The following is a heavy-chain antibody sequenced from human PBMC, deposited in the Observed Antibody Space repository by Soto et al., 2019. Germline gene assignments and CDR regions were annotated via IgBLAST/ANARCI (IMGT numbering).Heavy chain of an antibody. J-gene: IGHJ4*02. Sequence: EVQLLESGGGLVQPGGSLRLSCAASGFTFSTYAMNWVRQAPGKGLEWVSGISGSGDSTYYADSVKGRFTVSRDNXKXXXXLXMNSLRAEDTAVFYCAKERSSGWSFDYWGQGTLVTVSS. D-gene: IGHD6-19*01. V-gene: IGHV3-23*01. CDR3: AKERSSGWSFDY. CDR2: ISGSGDST. CDR1: GFTFSTYA.